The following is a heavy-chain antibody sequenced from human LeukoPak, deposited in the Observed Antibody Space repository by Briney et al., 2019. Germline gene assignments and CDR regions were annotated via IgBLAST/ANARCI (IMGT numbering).Heavy chain of an antibody. CDR3: ARSGTVTTLDY. D-gene: IGHD4-17*01. CDR2: IYTSGST. CDR1: GGSTSSYY. Sequence: SETLSLTCSVSGGSTSSYYWSWIRQPAGKGLEWIGRIYTSGSTNYNPSLKSRVTMSVDTSKNQFSLKLSSVTAADTAVYYCARSGTVTTLDYWGQGTLVTVSS. V-gene: IGHV4-4*07. J-gene: IGHJ4*02.